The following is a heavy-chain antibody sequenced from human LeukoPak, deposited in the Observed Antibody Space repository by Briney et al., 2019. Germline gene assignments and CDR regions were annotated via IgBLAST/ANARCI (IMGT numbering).Heavy chain of an antibody. CDR3: ARVGIAAAAPGFFDY. CDR2: ISAYNGNT. Sequence: ASVKVSCKASGYTFTSYGISWVRQAPGQGLEWMGWISAYNGNTNYAQKLQGRVTMTTDTSTSTAYMELRSLRSDDTAVYYCARVGIAAAAPGFFDYWGQGTLVTVSS. D-gene: IGHD6-13*01. J-gene: IGHJ4*02. CDR1: GYTFTSYG. V-gene: IGHV1-18*01.